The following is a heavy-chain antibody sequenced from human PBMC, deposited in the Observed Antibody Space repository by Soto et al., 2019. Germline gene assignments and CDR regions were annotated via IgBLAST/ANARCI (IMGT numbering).Heavy chain of an antibody. V-gene: IGHV4-39*01. CDR3: ARLPSRHLVDY. CDR1: GSSINSSGYY. Sequence: SETLSLTCTGSGSSINSSGYYWVWIRQPPGKGLEWIGSMFYGVSTYYNPSLKSRVTVSVDTSKNQFSLNLRSVTAADTAVYYCARLPSRHLVDYWGQGTLVTVSS. D-gene: IGHD3-3*02. CDR2: MFYGVST. J-gene: IGHJ4*02.